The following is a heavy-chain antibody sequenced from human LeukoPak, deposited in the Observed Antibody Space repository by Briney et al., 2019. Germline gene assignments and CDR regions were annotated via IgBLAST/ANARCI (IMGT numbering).Heavy chain of an antibody. CDR2: ISSYNGNT. D-gene: IGHD2-15*01. J-gene: IGHJ4*02. CDR1: GYTFTSYG. CDR3: ALLGYCSGGNCYPIDY. Sequence: ASVKFSCKASGYTFTSYGISWVRQAPGQGLEWMGWISSYNGNTNYAQKLQGRVTMTTDTSTSTAYMVLRSLRSDDTAVYYCALLGYCSGGNCYPIDYWGQGTLVTVSS. V-gene: IGHV1-18*01.